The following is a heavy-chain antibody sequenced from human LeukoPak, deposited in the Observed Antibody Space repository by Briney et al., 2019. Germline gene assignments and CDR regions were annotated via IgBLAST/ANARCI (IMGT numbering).Heavy chain of an antibody. CDR1: GFTFSSYE. CDR3: ARERGDYYGSGSFDY. Sequence: GGSLRLSCAASGFTFSSYEMNWVRQAPGKGLEWVSYISSSGSTIYYSDSVEGRFTISRDNARSSLYLRMNSLRGEDTAIYYCARERGDYYGSGSFDYWGQGTLITVSS. J-gene: IGHJ4*02. V-gene: IGHV3-48*03. CDR2: ISSSGSTI. D-gene: IGHD3-10*01.